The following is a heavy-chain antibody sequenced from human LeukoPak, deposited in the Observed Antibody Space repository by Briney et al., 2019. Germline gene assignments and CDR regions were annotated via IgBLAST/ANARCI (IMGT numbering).Heavy chain of an antibody. Sequence: GGSLRLSCAASGFTVSSNYMSWVRQAPGKGLEWASVIYSGGSTYYADSVKGRFTISRDNSKNTLYLQMNSLRAEDTAVYYCARDSGYSYGYGFDYWGQGTLVTVSS. V-gene: IGHV3-66*01. CDR3: ARDSGYSYGYGFDY. CDR1: GFTVSSNY. J-gene: IGHJ4*02. CDR2: IYSGGST. D-gene: IGHD5-18*01.